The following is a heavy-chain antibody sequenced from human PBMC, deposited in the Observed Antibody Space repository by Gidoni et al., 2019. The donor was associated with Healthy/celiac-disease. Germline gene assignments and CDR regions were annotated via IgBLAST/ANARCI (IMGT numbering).Heavy chain of an antibody. D-gene: IGHD6-13*01. Sequence: EVQLVESGGGLVQPGGSLRLSCAASGFSSSSYSMNWVRQAPGKGLAWVSSISSSSRYIYYADSVKGRFTISRDNAKNSLYLQMNSLRAEDTAVYYCASPAAGNSDGMDVWGQGTTVTVSS. V-gene: IGHV3-21*01. CDR1: GFSSSSYS. CDR3: ASPAAGNSDGMDV. CDR2: ISSSSRYI. J-gene: IGHJ6*02.